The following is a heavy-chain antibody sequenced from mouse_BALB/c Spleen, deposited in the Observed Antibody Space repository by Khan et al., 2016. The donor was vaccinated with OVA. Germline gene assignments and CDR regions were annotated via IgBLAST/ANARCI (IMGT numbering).Heavy chain of an antibody. J-gene: IGHJ3*01. CDR2: ISTYSDNT. V-gene: IGHV1S137*01. D-gene: IGHD1-2*01. Sequence: VQLQESGPELVRPGVSVKISCKGSGYTFTDYAMHWVKQSHAKSLEWIGVISTYSDNTNYNQKFKGKATMTVDKSSSTAYMELARLTSEDSAIYYCARGRFGHYDGFAYWGQGTLVTVSA. CDR1: GYTFTDYA. CDR3: ARGRFGHYDGFAY.